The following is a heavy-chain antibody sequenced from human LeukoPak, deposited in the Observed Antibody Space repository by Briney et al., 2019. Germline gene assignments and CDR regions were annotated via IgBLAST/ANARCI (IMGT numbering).Heavy chain of an antibody. CDR2: ISWNSGSI. CDR3: AKGAYSSSWYRFDP. V-gene: IGHV3-9*01. J-gene: IGHJ5*02. D-gene: IGHD6-13*01. Sequence: HPGGSLRLSCAASGLTFDDYAMPWVRQAPGKGLEWVSGISWNSGSIGYADSVKGRFTISRDNAKKSLYLQMNSLRTEDTALYYCAKGAYSSSWYRFDPWGQGTLVTVSS. CDR1: GLTFDDYA.